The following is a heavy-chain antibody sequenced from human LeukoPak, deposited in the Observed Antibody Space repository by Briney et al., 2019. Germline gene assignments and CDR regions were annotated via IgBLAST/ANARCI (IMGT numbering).Heavy chain of an antibody. CDR1: GGSISSYY. V-gene: IGHV4-59*01. CDR3: ARGIYGSSPPFDY. CDR2: IHYSGST. Sequence: SETLSLTCTVSGGSISSYYWSWIRQPPGKGLEWIGYIHYSGSTNYNPSLKSRVTISVDTSKNQFSLKLSSVTAADTAVYYCARGIYGSSPPFDYWGQGTLVTVSS. D-gene: IGHD6-6*01. J-gene: IGHJ4*02.